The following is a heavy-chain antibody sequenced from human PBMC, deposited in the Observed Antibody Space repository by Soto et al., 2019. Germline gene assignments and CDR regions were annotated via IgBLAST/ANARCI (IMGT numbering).Heavy chain of an antibody. CDR3: ARPGGYCSGGSCFVY. Sequence: ASVKVSCKASGGTFSSYAISWVRQAPGQGLEWMGGIIPIFGTANYAQKFQGRVTITADESTSTAYMELSSLRSEDTAVYYCARPGGYCSGGSCFVYWGQGTLVTVSS. J-gene: IGHJ4*02. D-gene: IGHD2-15*01. V-gene: IGHV1-69*13. CDR1: GGTFSSYA. CDR2: IIPIFGTA.